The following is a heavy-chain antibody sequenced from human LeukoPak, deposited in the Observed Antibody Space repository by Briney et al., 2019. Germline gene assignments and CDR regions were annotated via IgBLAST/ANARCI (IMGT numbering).Heavy chain of an antibody. Sequence: SETLSLTCTVSGGSISSSSYYWGWIRQPPGKGLEWIRSIYYSGSTYYNPSLKSRVTISVDTSKNQFSLKLSSVTAADTAVYYCASLQHSSGWPFDYWGQGTLVTVSS. CDR1: GGSISSSSYY. CDR3: ASLQHSSGWPFDY. V-gene: IGHV4-39*01. J-gene: IGHJ4*02. CDR2: IYYSGST. D-gene: IGHD6-19*01.